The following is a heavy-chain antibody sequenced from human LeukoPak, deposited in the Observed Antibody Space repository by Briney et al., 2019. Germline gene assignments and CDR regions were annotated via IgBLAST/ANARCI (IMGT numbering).Heavy chain of an antibody. CDR1: GASISSYY. D-gene: IGHD4-23*01. J-gene: IGHJ4*02. CDR2: IYYNGST. Sequence: SETLSLTCTVSGASISSYYWSWIRQPPGKGLEWIGYIYYNGSTNYNPSLKSRVTISVDTSKNQFSLKLSSVTAADTAVYYCAREHYGGNSGGFGYFDYWGQGTLVTVSS. CDR3: AREHYGGNSGGFGYFDY. V-gene: IGHV4-59*01.